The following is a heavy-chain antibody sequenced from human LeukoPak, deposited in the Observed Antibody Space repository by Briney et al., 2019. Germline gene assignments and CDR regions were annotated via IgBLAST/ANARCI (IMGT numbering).Heavy chain of an antibody. CDR1: GFTFSIYS. V-gene: IGHV3-21*01. CDR3: ARDLAYYYDTSYD. Sequence: GGSLRLSCAASGFTFSIYSMNWVRQAPGKGLEWVSSIDSSSSYIYYSDSVKGRFTISRDNAKNSLYLQMNSLRAEDTAVYYCARDLAYYYDTSYDWGQGTLVTVSS. CDR2: IDSSSSYI. J-gene: IGHJ4*02. D-gene: IGHD3-22*01.